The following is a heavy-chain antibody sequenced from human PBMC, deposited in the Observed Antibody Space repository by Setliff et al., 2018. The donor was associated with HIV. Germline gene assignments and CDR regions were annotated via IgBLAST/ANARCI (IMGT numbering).Heavy chain of an antibody. Sequence: PSETLSLTCAVYGGSFSGCYWSWIRQPPGKGLEWIGEINHSGSTNYNPSLKSRVTISVDTSKNQFSLRLSSVTAADTAVYYCAREYDSSGYGANFDYWGQGTLVTVSS. CDR1: GGSFSGCY. D-gene: IGHD3-22*01. J-gene: IGHJ4*02. CDR3: AREYDSSGYGANFDY. V-gene: IGHV4-34*01. CDR2: INHSGST.